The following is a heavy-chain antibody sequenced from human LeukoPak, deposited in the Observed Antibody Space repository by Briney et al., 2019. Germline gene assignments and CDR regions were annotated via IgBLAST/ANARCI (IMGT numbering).Heavy chain of an antibody. Sequence: QAGGSLRLSCAASGFTFSSYGMHWVRQAPGKGLEWVAVISYDGSNKYYADSVKGRFTISRDNSKNTLYLQMNSLRAEDTAVYYCAKDPGSGSYYIGGHYFDYWGQGTLVTVSS. CDR1: GFTFSSYG. CDR2: ISYDGSNK. CDR3: AKDPGSGSYYIGGHYFDY. D-gene: IGHD1-26*01. V-gene: IGHV3-30*18. J-gene: IGHJ4*02.